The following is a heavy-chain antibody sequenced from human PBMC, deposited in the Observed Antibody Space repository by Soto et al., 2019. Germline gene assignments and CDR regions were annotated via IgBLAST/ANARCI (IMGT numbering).Heavy chain of an antibody. D-gene: IGHD2-8*01. Sequence: GGSLRLSCAASGFTFSSYGMHWVRQAPGKGLEWVAVIWYDGSNKYYADSVKGRFTISRDNSKNTLYLQMNSLRAEDTAVYYCARDGNQAPNCTNGVCSPLWGQGTLVTVS. CDR1: GFTFSSYG. CDR3: ARDGNQAPNCTNGVCSPL. CDR2: IWYDGSNK. V-gene: IGHV3-33*01. J-gene: IGHJ4*02.